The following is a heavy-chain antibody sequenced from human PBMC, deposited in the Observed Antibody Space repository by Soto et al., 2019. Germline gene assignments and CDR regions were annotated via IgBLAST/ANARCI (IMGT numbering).Heavy chain of an antibody. CDR1: GYTFTSYG. V-gene: IGHV1-18*01. Sequence: QVHLVQSGAEVRKPGASVKVSCKGSGYTFTSYGIAWVRQAPGQGLEWMGWISAHNDNTNYAQKVQGRVTVTRDTSTSTAYMDLRNLRSDATAVYYCARGRYGDYWGQGALVTVSS. CDR2: ISAHNDNT. CDR3: ARGRYGDY. J-gene: IGHJ4*02. D-gene: IGHD1-1*01.